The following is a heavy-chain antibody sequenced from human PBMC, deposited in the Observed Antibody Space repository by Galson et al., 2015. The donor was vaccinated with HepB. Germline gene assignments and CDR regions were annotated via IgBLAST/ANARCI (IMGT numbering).Heavy chain of an antibody. V-gene: IGHV1-69*13. CDR3: ARDSDPWDDYNSLGYFAH. D-gene: IGHD5-24*01. Sequence: SVKVSCKASGGTFRNYGINWVRQAPGLGLEWMGGIIPDFKTANYAQKFQGRVTITADEVTGTVYMELSSLRSEDTAIYYCARDSDPWDDYNSLGYFAHWGQGTLVTVSS. CDR2: IIPDFKTA. J-gene: IGHJ4*02. CDR1: GGTFRNYG.